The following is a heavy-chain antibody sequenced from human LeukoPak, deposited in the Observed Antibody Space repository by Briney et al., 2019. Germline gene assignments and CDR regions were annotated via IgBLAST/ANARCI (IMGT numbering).Heavy chain of an antibody. CDR1: SYSISSGYY. Sequence: SSETLSLTCTVSSYSISSGYYWGWIRQPPGKGLEWIGSIYHSGSTYYNPSLKSRVTISVDTSKNQFSLKLSSVTAADTAVYYCARDRDVGNAFDIWGQGTMVTVSS. V-gene: IGHV4-38-2*02. J-gene: IGHJ3*02. D-gene: IGHD5-24*01. CDR3: ARDRDVGNAFDI. CDR2: IYHSGST.